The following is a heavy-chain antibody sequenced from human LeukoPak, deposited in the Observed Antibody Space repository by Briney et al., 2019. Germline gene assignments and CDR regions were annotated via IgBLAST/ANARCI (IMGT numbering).Heavy chain of an antibody. CDR2: ISAYNGNT. D-gene: IGHD3-22*01. J-gene: IGHJ4*02. V-gene: IGHV1-18*01. CDR3: ARDHHYYDSSGGY. Sequence: ASVKVSCKASGGIFSSYAISWVRQAPGQGLEWMGWISAYNGNTNYAQKLQGRATMTTDTSTSTAYMELRSLRSDDTAVYYCARDHHYYDSSGGYWGQGTLVTVSS. CDR1: GGIFSSYA.